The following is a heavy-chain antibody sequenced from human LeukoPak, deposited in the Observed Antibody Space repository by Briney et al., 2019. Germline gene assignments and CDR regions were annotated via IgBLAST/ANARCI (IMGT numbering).Heavy chain of an antibody. D-gene: IGHD1-1*01. CDR3: ARERYGYFFDY. J-gene: IGHJ4*02. CDR2: INQDGSEI. V-gene: IGHV3-7*01. CDR1: GFTFSSYE. Sequence: GGSLRLSCAASGFTFSSYEMNWVRQAPGKGLEWVANINQDGSEIYYVDSVKGRCTISRDNAKNSLYLQMNSLRAEDTAVYYCARERYGYFFDYWGQGTLVTVSS.